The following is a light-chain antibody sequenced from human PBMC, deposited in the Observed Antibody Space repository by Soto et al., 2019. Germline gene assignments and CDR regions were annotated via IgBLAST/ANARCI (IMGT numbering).Light chain of an antibody. CDR2: EAS. CDR3: QQRSYWIT. CDR1: ENIGRA. Sequence: VVTQSPATLSVSPGESVTLSCRTSENIGRALAWYLQKPGQVPRLLISEASNSASGIPGRFSGTGSGTDFTLTISRLEPEDFAVYYCQQRSYWITFGQGTRLEIK. J-gene: IGKJ5*01. V-gene: IGKV3-11*01.